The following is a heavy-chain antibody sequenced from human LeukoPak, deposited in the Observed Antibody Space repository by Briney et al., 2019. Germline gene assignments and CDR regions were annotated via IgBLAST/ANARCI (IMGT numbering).Heavy chain of an antibody. CDR3: MTNCGGDC. CDR1: GFTFSSYG. V-gene: IGHV3-30*03. J-gene: IGHJ4*02. CDR2: ISYDGSNK. D-gene: IGHD2-8*01. Sequence: GGSLRLSCAASGFTFSSYGMHWVRQAPGKGLEWVAVISYDGSNKYYADSVKGRFTISRDNSKNTLYLQMNSLRAEDTAVYYCMTNCGGDCWGQGTLVTVSS.